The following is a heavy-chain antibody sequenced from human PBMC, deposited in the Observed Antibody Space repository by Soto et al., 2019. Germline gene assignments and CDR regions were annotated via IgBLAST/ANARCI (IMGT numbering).Heavy chain of an antibody. Sequence: PGGSLRLSCAASGFTVSSNYMSWVRQAPGKGLEWVSVIYSGGSTYYADSVKGRFTISRDNSKNTLYLQMNSLRAEDTAVYYCARESAYDILPGYYPIGMDVWCQGTTVTVSS. J-gene: IGHJ6*02. D-gene: IGHD3-9*01. CDR2: IYSGGST. CDR3: ARESAYDILPGYYPIGMDV. CDR1: GFTVSSNY. V-gene: IGHV3-53*01.